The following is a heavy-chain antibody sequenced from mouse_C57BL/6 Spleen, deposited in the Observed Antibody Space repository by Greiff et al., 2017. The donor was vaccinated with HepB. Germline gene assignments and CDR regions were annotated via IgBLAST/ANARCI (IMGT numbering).Heavy chain of an antibody. D-gene: IGHD2-1*01. J-gene: IGHJ2*01. Sequence: DVMLVESGGGLVKPGGSLKLSCAASGFTFSDYGMHWVRQAPEKGLEWVAYISSGSSTIYYADTVKGRFTISRDNAKNTLFLQMTSLRSEDTAMYYCARYGNFLYYFDYWGQGTTLTVSS. CDR2: ISSGSSTI. V-gene: IGHV5-17*01. CDR3: ARYGNFLYYFDY. CDR1: GFTFSDYG.